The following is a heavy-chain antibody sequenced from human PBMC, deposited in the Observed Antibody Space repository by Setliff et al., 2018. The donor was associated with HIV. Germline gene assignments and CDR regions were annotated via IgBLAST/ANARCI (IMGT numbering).Heavy chain of an antibody. CDR1: GYSISSGYY. D-gene: IGHD5-18*01. CDR2: IYHSGST. V-gene: IGHV4-38-2*01. Sequence: PSETLSLTCAVSGYSISSGYYWGWTRQPPGKGLEWIGSIYHSGSTYYNPSLKSRVTISVDTSKNQFSLKLSSVTAADTAVYYCARHPDTAMVTYWGQGTLVTVS. J-gene: IGHJ4*02. CDR3: ARHPDTAMVTY.